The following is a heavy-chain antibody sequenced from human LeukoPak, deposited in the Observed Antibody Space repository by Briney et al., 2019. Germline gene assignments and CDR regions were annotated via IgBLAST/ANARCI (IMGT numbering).Heavy chain of an antibody. J-gene: IGHJ4*01. CDR1: GFTFNDYY. CDR3: ARSFSGGYCSGGSCAFGY. V-gene: IGHV3-11*01. D-gene: IGHD2-15*01. Sequence: GGSLRLSCAASGFTFNDYYMSWIRQSPGKGLEWVSYISSSGRTIYYADSVKGRFTISRDNAKNSLYLQMNSLRAEDTAVYYCARSFSGGYCSGGSCAFGYWGHGTLVTVSS. CDR2: ISSSGRTI.